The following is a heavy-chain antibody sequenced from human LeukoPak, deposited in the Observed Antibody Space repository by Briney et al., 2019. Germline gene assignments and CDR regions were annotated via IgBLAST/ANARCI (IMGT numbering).Heavy chain of an antibody. CDR1: GFTFSSYA. Sequence: GGSLRLSCAASGFTFSSYAMSWVRQAPGKGLEWVSAISGSGGTTYYADFEKGRITISRDNSKNPLYLQMNSLRAEDTAVYYCAKDLEYGDYASGYWGQGTLVTVSS. J-gene: IGHJ4*02. D-gene: IGHD4-17*01. CDR3: AKDLEYGDYASGY. V-gene: IGHV3-23*01. CDR2: ISGSGGTT.